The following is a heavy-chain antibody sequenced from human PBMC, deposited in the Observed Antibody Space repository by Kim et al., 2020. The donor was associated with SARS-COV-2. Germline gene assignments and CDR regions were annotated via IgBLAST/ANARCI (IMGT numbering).Heavy chain of an antibody. CDR1: GFTFSSYG. CDR3: AREGGCSSTSCYEGPYYYYGMDV. J-gene: IGHJ6*02. Sequence: GGSLRLSCAASGFTFSSYGMHWVRQAPGKGLEWVAVIWYDGSNKYYADSVKGRFTISRDNSKNTLYLQMNSLRAEDTAVYYCAREGGCSSTSCYEGPYYYYGMDVWGQGTTVTVSS. D-gene: IGHD2-2*01. CDR2: IWYDGSNK. V-gene: IGHV3-33*01.